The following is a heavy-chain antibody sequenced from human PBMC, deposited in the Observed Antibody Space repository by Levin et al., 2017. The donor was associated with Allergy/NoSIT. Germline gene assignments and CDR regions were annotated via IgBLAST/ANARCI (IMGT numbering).Heavy chain of an antibody. J-gene: IGHJ4*02. CDR3: ARIRDFDLWSGYDF. V-gene: IGHV2-26*01. CDR2: IFWHDET. Sequence: SGPTLVKPTETLTLTCTVSGFSLNIARMGVAWIRQPPGKALEWLAHIFWHDETAYSASLQSRPSISKDTSKSQVVLTMTNVDPVDTGTYFCARIRDFDLWSGYDFWGQGMLVTVSS. D-gene: IGHD3-3*01. CDR1: GFSLNIARMG.